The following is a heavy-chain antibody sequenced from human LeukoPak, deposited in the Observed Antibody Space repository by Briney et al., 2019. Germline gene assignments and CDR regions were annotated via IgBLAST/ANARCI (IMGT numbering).Heavy chain of an antibody. Sequence: GGSLRLSCAASGFIFSRYGMSWVRQAPGKGLEWVSAISGSGGTTYYADSVKGRFTISRDNSKNTLYLQITSLRAEDTGVYYCAKTAGIAAAADFDYWGQGTLVTVSS. J-gene: IGHJ4*02. V-gene: IGHV3-23*01. CDR2: ISGSGGTT. CDR1: GFIFSRYG. D-gene: IGHD6-13*01. CDR3: AKTAGIAAAADFDY.